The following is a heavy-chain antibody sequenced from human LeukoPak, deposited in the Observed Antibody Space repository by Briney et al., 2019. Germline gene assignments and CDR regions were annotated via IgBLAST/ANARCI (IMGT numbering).Heavy chain of an antibody. V-gene: IGHV3-7*01. CDR2: IRPDGSGD. Sequence: PGGSLRLSCAASGFIFNNYWMSWVRHAPGKGLEWVASIRPDGSGDFHMDSVKGRFTISRDNAEKSLSLQMNSLRAEDTAIYYCARLMGGVTTYDLWGQGTLVTVSS. J-gene: IGHJ5*02. D-gene: IGHD4-11*01. CDR3: ARLMGGVTTYDL. CDR1: GFIFNNYW.